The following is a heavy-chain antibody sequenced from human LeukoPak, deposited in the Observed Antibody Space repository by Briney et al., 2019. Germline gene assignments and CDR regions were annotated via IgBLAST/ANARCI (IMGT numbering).Heavy chain of an antibody. CDR2: IFGSGGSA. CDR1: GFTFGSYA. V-gene: IGHV3-23*01. Sequence: GGSLRLSCAASGFTFGSYARSWVRQAPGKGLEWVSGIFGSGGSAHYADSVKGRFTISRDNSKNTVYLQMDSLKAEDTAIYYCATTTTGYSSGRYPAWPIDYWGQGTLVTVSS. CDR3: ATTTTGYSSGRYPAWPIDY. D-gene: IGHD2-15*01. J-gene: IGHJ4*02.